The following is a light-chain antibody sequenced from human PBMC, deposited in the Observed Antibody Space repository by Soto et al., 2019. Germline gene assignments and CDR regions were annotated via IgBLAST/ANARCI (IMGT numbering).Light chain of an antibody. J-gene: IGKJ5*01. CDR3: QQYGSSPIT. Sequence: EIVLTQSPGTLSLSPGERATLSCRASQSFSSTYLAWYQQKPGQAPRLLIYGASSRATGIPDRFSGIGSGTDFTLTISILEPEDFAVYYCQQYGSSPITFGQGTRLVMK. CDR2: GAS. V-gene: IGKV3-20*01. CDR1: QSFSSTY.